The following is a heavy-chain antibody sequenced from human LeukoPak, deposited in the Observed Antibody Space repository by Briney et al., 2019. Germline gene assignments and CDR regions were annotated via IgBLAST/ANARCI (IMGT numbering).Heavy chain of an antibody. CDR1: GYTFTGYY. V-gene: IGHV1-2*02. D-gene: IGHD1-14*01. Sequence: GASVKVSCKASGYTFTGYYIHWVRQAPGQGLEWMGLIKPNSGDTKYAQKFQGRVTMTRDTSITTAYMELRSLRSDDTAVYYCARDLNRYDDAFDIWGQGTMVTVSS. J-gene: IGHJ3*02. CDR2: IKPNSGDT. CDR3: ARDLNRYDDAFDI.